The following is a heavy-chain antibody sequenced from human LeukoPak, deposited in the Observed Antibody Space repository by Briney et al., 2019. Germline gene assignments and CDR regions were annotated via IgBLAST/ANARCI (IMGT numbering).Heavy chain of an antibody. J-gene: IGHJ4*02. CDR2: ILYDGSNK. CDR3: AKKGFCNSGSCYGVFDY. V-gene: IGHV3-30*02. CDR1: GFTFSHYG. Sequence: GGSLRLSCAASGFTFSHYGMHWVRQAPGKGREGVAFILYDGSNKYYADSVKGRFTISRENSKNTLDLQMNSLRAEDTAVYYCAKKGFCNSGSCYGVFDYWGQGTLVPVSS. D-gene: IGHD2-2*01.